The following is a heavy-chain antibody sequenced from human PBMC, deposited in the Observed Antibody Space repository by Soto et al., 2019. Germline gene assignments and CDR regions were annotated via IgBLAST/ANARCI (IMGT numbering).Heavy chain of an antibody. CDR2: ISYSGST. V-gene: IGHV4-59*01. D-gene: IGHD5-18*01. Sequence: QVQLQESGPGLVKPSETLSLTCTVSGGSISSYYWSWIRQSPGKGLEWIGYISYSGSTKYNPSLKRRVTLSVETSKNQFSLKLSSVTAADTAVYYCAGGRGDTATAWYYWGQGTLVTVSS. J-gene: IGHJ4*02. CDR1: GGSISSYY. CDR3: AGGRGDTATAWYY.